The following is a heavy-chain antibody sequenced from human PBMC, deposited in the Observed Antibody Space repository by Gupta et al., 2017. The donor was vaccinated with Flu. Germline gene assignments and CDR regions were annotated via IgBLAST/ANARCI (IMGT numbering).Heavy chain of an antibody. CDR3: ARGAGGSGYFGH. CDR1: GFTFKTYD. CDR2: IGSAGDI. V-gene: IGHV3-13*01. Sequence: EVQLVESGGDLVQPGGSLRLSCANSGFTFKTYDMHWVRQAPGDGLEWVSGIGSAGDIYYRDSVKGRFAVSRENAKKSLYLQMNNLRVEDTAVYFCARGAGGSGYFGHWGQGTLVTVSS. J-gene: IGHJ4*01. D-gene: IGHD3-16*01.